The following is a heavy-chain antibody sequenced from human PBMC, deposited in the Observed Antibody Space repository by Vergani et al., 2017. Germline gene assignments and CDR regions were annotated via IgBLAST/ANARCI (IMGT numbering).Heavy chain of an antibody. V-gene: IGHV4-34*01. CDR1: GGSFTSYH. D-gene: IGHD4-11*01. CDR2: IDHTGRP. J-gene: IGHJ6*03. CDR3: ARVNTETNGHLYYYYYMDV. Sequence: QVQLQQWGGGLLKPSETLSLTCVVNGGSFTSYHWTWIRQSPGEGLEWVGDIDHTGRPDSNPSLNSRLTISVDKSRNHFSLTLNSVTATDTAIYFCARVNTETNGHLYYYYYMDVWGQGTAVTVS.